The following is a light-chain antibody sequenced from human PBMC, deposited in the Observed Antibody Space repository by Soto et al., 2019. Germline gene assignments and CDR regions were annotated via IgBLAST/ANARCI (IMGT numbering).Light chain of an antibody. CDR2: DAS. Sequence: EVVLTQSPATLSLSPGERATLSCRASESIGNYLAWYQQKLGQAPKLLIYDASHRAIGIPGRFCGDGSGTDFTLTISILEPEDFAVYYCQWRSDWPPRLTFGGGTKVEIK. CDR3: QWRSDWPPRLT. J-gene: IGKJ4*01. V-gene: IGKV3-11*01. CDR1: ESIGNY.